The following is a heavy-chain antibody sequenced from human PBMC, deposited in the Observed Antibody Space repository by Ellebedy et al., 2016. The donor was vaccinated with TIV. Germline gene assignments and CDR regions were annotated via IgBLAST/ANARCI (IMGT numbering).Heavy chain of an antibody. CDR3: ARGHFLVRGIISFDP. V-gene: IGHV1-24*01. J-gene: IGHJ5*02. D-gene: IGHD3-10*01. Sequence: AASVKVSCKVSGYTLTELPMHWVRQAPGKGLEWMGGFDPEDGETIYAQKFQGRVTMTEDTSTDTAYMELNSLTSEDTAVYYCARGHFLVRGIISFDPWGQGTLVTVSS. CDR1: GYTLTELP. CDR2: FDPEDGET.